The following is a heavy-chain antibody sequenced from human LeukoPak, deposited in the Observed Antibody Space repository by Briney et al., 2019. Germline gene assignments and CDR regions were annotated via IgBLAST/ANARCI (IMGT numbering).Heavy chain of an antibody. J-gene: IGHJ4*02. Sequence: GGSLRLSCAASGFTFSSYGKHWVRQAPGKGLEWVAVISYDGSNKYYADSVKGRFTISRDNSKNTLYLQMNSLRAEDTAVYYCAKDQRELPVYWGQGTLVTVSS. D-gene: IGHD1-26*01. CDR3: AKDQRELPVY. CDR1: GFTFSSYG. V-gene: IGHV3-30*18. CDR2: ISYDGSNK.